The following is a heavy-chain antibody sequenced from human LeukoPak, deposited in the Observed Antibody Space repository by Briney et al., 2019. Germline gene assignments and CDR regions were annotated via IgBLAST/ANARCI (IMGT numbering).Heavy chain of an antibody. CDR2: INPNSGGT. Sequence: AASVKVSCKASGYTFTGYYMHWVRQAPGQGLEWMGWINPNSGGTNYAQKFQGWVTMTRDTSISTAYMELSRLRSDDTAVYYCARDRALWFGDSDYGMDVWGQGTTVTVSS. CDR3: ARDRALWFGDSDYGMDV. CDR1: GYTFTGYY. J-gene: IGHJ6*02. V-gene: IGHV1-2*04. D-gene: IGHD3-10*01.